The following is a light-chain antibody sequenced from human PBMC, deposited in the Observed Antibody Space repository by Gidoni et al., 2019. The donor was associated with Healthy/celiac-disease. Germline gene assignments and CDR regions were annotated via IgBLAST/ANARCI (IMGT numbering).Light chain of an antibody. Sequence: EIVLTQSPGTLSLSPGESATLSCRASQSVSSSYLAWYQQKPGQAPRLLIYGASSRATGIPDRFSGSGSGTDFTLTISRLEPEDFAVYYCPQYGSSPSFGGGTKVEIK. CDR2: GAS. CDR3: PQYGSSPS. J-gene: IGKJ4*02. CDR1: QSVSSSY. V-gene: IGKV3-20*01.